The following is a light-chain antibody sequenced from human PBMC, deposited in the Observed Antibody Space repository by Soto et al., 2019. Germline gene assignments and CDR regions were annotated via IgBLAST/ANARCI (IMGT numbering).Light chain of an antibody. Sequence: DIQMTQSPSSLAASVGDRVIITCRASQAISTWLAWYQQKPGKAPKLLIYAASNLQTGVPSRFSGSGSGTDFTLTISNLQPEDFATYYCQQANSFPRTFGQGTKVEIK. J-gene: IGKJ1*01. CDR1: QAISTW. CDR2: AAS. CDR3: QQANSFPRT. V-gene: IGKV1D-12*01.